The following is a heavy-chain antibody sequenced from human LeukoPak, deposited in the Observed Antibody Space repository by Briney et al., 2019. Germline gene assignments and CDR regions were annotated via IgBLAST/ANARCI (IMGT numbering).Heavy chain of an antibody. CDR3: AREDTAMVHYYYGMDV. V-gene: IGHV4-31*03. J-gene: IGHJ6*02. Sequence: SQTLPLTCTVSGGSISRGGYYWSWIRQHPGKGLEWIGYIYYSGSTYYNPSLKSRVTISVDTSKNQFSLKLSSVTAADTAVYYCAREDTAMVHYYYGMDVWGQGTTVTVPS. D-gene: IGHD5-18*01. CDR1: GGSISRGGYY. CDR2: IYYSGST.